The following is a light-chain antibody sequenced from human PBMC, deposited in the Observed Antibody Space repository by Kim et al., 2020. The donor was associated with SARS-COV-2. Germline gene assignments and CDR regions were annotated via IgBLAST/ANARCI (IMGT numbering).Light chain of an antibody. CDR1: SSNIGAGID. CDR2: GNN. CDR3: QSYDSSLNGGV. J-gene: IGLJ1*01. Sequence: QRVTISCTGSSSNIGAGIDVHWYQQLPGTAPKLLIYGNNNRPSGVPDRFSGSKSGTSASLAITGLQAEDEADYYCQSYDSSLNGGVFGTGTKVTVL. V-gene: IGLV1-40*01.